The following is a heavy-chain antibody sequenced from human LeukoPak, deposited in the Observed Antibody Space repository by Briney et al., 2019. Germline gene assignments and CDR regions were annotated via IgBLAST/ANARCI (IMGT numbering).Heavy chain of an antibody. CDR2: INTDGSST. CDR1: GFTFSRYW. CDR3: ARGSAPDSYSSSYYFDY. Sequence: PGGSLRLSCAASGFTFSRYWIHWVRHDPGKGLVWVSRINTDGSSTSYADSVKGRFTISRDSAKNTLYLQMNSLRAEDTAVYYCARGSAPDSYSSSYYFDYWGQGTLVTVSS. V-gene: IGHV3-74*01. J-gene: IGHJ4*02. D-gene: IGHD6-6*01.